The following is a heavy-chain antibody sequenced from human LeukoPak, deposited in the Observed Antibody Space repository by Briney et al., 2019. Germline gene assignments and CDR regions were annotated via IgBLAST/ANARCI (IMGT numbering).Heavy chain of an antibody. CDR1: RFTFSEHY. CDR3: GERVKSGYSTGYYFGY. D-gene: IGHD3-3*01. V-gene: IGHV3-72*01. Sequence: PGGSLRLSCAASRFTFSEHYMDWVRQAPGKGRGWVGRIINKADTYTTEYAASVKGRFTISRGDSKNALYLQMNSLKTGGQAVYYLGERVKSGYSTGYYFGYWEGETVDSVSP. J-gene: IGHJ4*02. CDR2: IINKADTYTT.